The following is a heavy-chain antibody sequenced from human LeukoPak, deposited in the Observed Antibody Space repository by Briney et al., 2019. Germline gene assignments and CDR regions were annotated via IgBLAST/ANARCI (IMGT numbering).Heavy chain of an antibody. CDR1: GFTFSGYG. CDR2: ISYDGSNK. CDR3: AKVRSGSYPSFDY. D-gene: IGHD1-26*01. J-gene: IGHJ4*02. Sequence: GGSLRLSCAASGFTFSGYGMHWVRQAPGKGLEWVAVISYDGSNKYYADSVKGRFTISRDNSKNTLYLQMNSLRAEDTAVYYCAKVRSGSYPSFDYWGQGTLVTVSS. V-gene: IGHV3-30*18.